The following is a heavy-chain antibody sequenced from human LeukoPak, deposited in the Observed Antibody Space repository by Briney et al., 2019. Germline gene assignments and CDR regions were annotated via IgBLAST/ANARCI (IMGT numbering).Heavy chain of an antibody. Sequence: SETLSPTCAVYGGSFSGYYWSWIRQPPGKGLEWIGEINHSGSTNYNPSLKSRVTISVDTSKNQFSLKLSSVTAADTAVYYCARGPRYYYYYYYMDVWGKGTTVTVSS. CDR1: GGSFSGYY. V-gene: IGHV4-34*01. CDR3: ARGPRYYYYYYYMDV. J-gene: IGHJ6*03. CDR2: INHSGST.